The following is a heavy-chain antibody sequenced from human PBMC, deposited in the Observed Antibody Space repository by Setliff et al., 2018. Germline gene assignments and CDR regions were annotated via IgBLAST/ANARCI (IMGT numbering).Heavy chain of an antibody. J-gene: IGHJ6*02. Sequence: PGESLKISCVASRFTFSNYGMHWVRQTPGKGLEWVALIWNDGSTKFYGDSVKGRFTISRDNSENTLYLQMNSLRAEDTAVYYCARNWATAQHYYYGMDVWGQGTTVTVSS. CDR2: IWNDGSTK. CDR1: RFTFSNYG. V-gene: IGHV3-33*01. D-gene: IGHD2-21*02. CDR3: ARNWATAQHYYYGMDV.